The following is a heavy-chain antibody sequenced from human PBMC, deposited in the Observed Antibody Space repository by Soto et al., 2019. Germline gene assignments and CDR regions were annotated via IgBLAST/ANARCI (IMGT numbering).Heavy chain of an antibody. CDR2: ISSDGSTI. J-gene: IGHJ4*02. CDR3: AKDTPGTVSR. Sequence: QVQLVESGGGVGQPGRSLRLSCRGSGFTFSHSGMHWVRQAPGKGLEWVIFISSDGSTIYYGNSVKGRFTISRDNSRNTVYLQMNSLRPDDTAVYYCAKDTPGTVSRWGQGTLVTVSS. CDR1: GFTFSHSG. V-gene: IGHV3-30*18. D-gene: IGHD1-1*01.